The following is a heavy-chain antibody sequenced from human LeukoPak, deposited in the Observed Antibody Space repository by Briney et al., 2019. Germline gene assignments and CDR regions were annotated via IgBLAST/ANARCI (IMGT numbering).Heavy chain of an antibody. CDR2: IYTIGST. CDR1: AASLSSYY. D-gene: IGHD3-22*01. CDR3: ASGAQGAFDYDGRGYHV. Sequence: SETLSLTSIVAAASLSSYYGGWDRQLDGKGLGWNGRIYTIGSTNNNPSLKSQVTMSVDTSKNQFSLKQSSVTAADTDVYYCASGAQGAFDYDGRGYHVWGQGTVVSV. V-gene: IGHV4-4*07. J-gene: IGHJ4*02.